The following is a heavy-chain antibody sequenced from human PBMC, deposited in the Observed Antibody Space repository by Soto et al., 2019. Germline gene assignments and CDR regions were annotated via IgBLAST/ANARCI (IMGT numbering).Heavy chain of an antibody. CDR3: ARGFGGWLSGGIGY. V-gene: IGHV4-34*01. J-gene: IGHJ4*02. CDR2: INHSGST. Sequence: QVQLQQWGAGLLKPSETLSLTCAVYGGSFSGYYWSWIRQPPGKGLEWIGEINHSGSTNYNPSLKSRVTISVDTSKNQFSLKLSSVSAADTAVYYCARGFGGWLSGGIGYWGQGTLVTVSS. CDR1: GGSFSGYY. D-gene: IGHD2-15*01.